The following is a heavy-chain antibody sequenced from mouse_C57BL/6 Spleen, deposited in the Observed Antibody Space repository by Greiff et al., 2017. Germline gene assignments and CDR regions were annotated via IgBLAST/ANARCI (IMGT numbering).Heavy chain of an antibody. J-gene: IGHJ4*01. CDR2: IWSDGNT. Sequence: VQLQESGPGLVAPSQSLSITCTVSGFSLTSYGVHWVRQPPGKGLEWLVVIWSDGNTTYNSALKSRLSISKDNSKSQVFLKMNSLQTDDTAMYYCARHDSSGPYAMDYWGQGTSVTVSS. V-gene: IGHV2-6-1*01. D-gene: IGHD3-2*02. CDR3: ARHDSSGPYAMDY. CDR1: GFSLTSYG.